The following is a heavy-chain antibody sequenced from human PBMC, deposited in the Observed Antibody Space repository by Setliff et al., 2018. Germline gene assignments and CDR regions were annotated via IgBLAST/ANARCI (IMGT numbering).Heavy chain of an antibody. V-gene: IGHV3-30*02. CDR2: VRFDGSYI. D-gene: IGHD2-8*01. J-gene: IGHJ4*02. CDR3: AKVKKPLIRGSGFDY. CDR1: GFVFGTYG. Sequence: GESLKISCAASGFVFGTYGMHWVRQAPGKGLDWVASVRFDGSYIVYADSVKGRFTISRDNSENTLFLQMTSLRPEDTGIYYCAKVKKPLIRGSGFDYWGRGTLVTVSS.